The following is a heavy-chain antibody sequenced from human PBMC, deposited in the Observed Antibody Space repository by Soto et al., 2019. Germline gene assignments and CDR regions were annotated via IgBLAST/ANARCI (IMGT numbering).Heavy chain of an antibody. Sequence: SVKVACKVSGYTLTELSMHWVQQAPGKGLEWMGGFDPEDGETIYAKKFEGRVTVTEATSTDTAYMELSSLRSEDTAVYYCAGKTTVVTSVYYYGMDVWGQGSTVAVSS. J-gene: IGHJ6*02. V-gene: IGHV1-24*01. CDR1: GYTLTELS. CDR3: AGKTTVVTSVYYYGMDV. CDR2: FDPEDGET. D-gene: IGHD4-17*01.